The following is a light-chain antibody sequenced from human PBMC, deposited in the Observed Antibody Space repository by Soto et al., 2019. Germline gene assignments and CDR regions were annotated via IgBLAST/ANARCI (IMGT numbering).Light chain of an antibody. Sequence: QSVLTQPPSASGSPGQSVTLSCTGTSSDVGGYNYVSWYQQYPGKAPKLIIYEVSERPSGVPDRFSGSKSGNTASLTVSGLQTADEDDYYCSSYEGSNWYVFGTGTKVTVL. J-gene: IGLJ1*01. CDR1: SSDVGGYNY. CDR2: EVS. V-gene: IGLV2-8*01. CDR3: SSYEGSNWYV.